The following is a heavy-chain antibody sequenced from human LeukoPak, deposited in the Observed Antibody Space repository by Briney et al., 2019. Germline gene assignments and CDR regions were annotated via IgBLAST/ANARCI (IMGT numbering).Heavy chain of an antibody. Sequence: SETLSLTCAVYGGSFSGYYWSWIRQPPGKGLEWIGEINHSGSTNYNPSLKSRVTISVDTSKNQFPLKLSSVTAADTAVYYCARGKGQWLVLTLLFGYWGQGTLVTVSS. D-gene: IGHD6-19*01. CDR1: GGSFSGYY. CDR3: ARGKGQWLVLTLLFGY. CDR2: INHSGST. V-gene: IGHV4-34*01. J-gene: IGHJ4*02.